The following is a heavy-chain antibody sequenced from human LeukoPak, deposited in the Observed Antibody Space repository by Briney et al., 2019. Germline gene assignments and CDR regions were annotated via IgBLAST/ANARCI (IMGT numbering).Heavy chain of an antibody. D-gene: IGHD5-12*01. V-gene: IGHV3-33*06. J-gene: IGHJ4*02. CDR1: GFTFSSYG. CDR3: AKEHYSGYDLFDY. Sequence: GGSLRLSCAASGFTFSSYGMHWVRQAPGKGLEWVAVIWYDGSNKYYADSVKGRFTISRDNSKNTLYLQMNSLRAEDTAVYYCAKEHYSGYDLFDYWGQGTLVTASS. CDR2: IWYDGSNK.